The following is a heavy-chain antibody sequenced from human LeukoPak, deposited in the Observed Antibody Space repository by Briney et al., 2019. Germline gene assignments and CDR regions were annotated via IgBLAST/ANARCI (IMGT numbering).Heavy chain of an antibody. Sequence: ASVTVSCKGFGYTFTNYYMHWVRQAPGQGPEWMGIVNPNDGSTTYAQKFQGRVTMTRDTSTNTVYMELSSLRSDDTAEYFCAIVSPMTTVARGQGAFDIWGQGTMVIVSA. CDR1: GYTFTNYY. J-gene: IGHJ3*02. V-gene: IGHV1-46*01. D-gene: IGHD4-23*01. CDR2: VNPNDGST. CDR3: AIVSPMTTVARGQGAFDI.